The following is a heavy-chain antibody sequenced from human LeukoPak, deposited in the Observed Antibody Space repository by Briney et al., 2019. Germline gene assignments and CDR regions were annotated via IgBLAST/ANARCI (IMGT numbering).Heavy chain of an antibody. Sequence: GGSLRLSCTASGFTFGDYAMSWVRQAPGKGLEWVGFIRSKAYGGTTEYAASVKGRFTISRADSKSIAYLQMNSLKTEDTAVYYCTRTGGPTLDYWGQGTLVTVSS. CDR3: TRTGGPTLDY. D-gene: IGHD3-16*01. J-gene: IGHJ4*02. V-gene: IGHV3-49*04. CDR2: IRSKAYGGTT. CDR1: GFTFGDYA.